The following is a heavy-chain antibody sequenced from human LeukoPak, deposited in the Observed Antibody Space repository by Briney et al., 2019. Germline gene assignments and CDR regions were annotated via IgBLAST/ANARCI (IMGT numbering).Heavy chain of an antibody. CDR2: VSAYNGNT. Sequence: GASVKVSCKASGYTFTSYGISWVRQAPGQGLEWMGWVSAYNGNTNYAQKLQGRVTMTTDTSTSTAYMELRSLRSDDTAVYYCARVIEGDTIFGVVISSNWFDPWGQGTLVTVSS. CDR1: GYTFTSYG. D-gene: IGHD3-3*01. CDR3: ARVIEGDTIFGVVISSNWFDP. J-gene: IGHJ5*02. V-gene: IGHV1-18*01.